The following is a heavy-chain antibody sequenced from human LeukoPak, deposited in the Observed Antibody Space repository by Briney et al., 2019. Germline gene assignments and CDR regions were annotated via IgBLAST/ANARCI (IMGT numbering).Heavy chain of an antibody. D-gene: IGHD3-10*02. CDR2: INPNSGDT. V-gene: IGHV1-2*02. CDR3: ARDVRSTDAFDI. CDR1: GYTFTGYY. Sequence: GASVKVSCKASGYTFTGYYMHWVRQAPGQGLEWTGWINPNSGDTKFGQKFQGRFTMTRATSIRTAYMELNGLRSDDTAIYYCARDVRSTDAFDIWGQGTMLTVSS. J-gene: IGHJ3*02.